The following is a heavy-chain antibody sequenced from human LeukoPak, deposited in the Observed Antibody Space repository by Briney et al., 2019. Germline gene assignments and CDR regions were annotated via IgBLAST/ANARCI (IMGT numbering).Heavy chain of an antibody. CDR1: GGSFSGYY. CDR2: INHSGST. Sequence: SETLSLTCAVYGGSFSGYYWSWIRQSPGKGLEWIGEINHSGSTNYNPSLKSRVTISVDTSKNQFFLKVNSVTAADTAVYYCARHSTYITGTATFDYWGQGTLVTVSS. CDR3: ARHSTYITGTATFDY. V-gene: IGHV4-34*01. J-gene: IGHJ4*02. D-gene: IGHD1-7*01.